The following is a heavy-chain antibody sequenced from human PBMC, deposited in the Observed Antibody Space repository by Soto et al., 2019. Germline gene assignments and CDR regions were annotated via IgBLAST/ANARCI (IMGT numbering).Heavy chain of an antibody. Sequence: PGGSLRLSCAASGFTFDDYAMHWVRQAPGKGLEWVSGISWNSGSIGYADSVKGRFTISRDNAKNSLYLQMKSLRAEDTALYYCAKDSDYGVPRGLSPDAFDIWGQGTTVTV. CDR3: AKDSDYGVPRGLSPDAFDI. D-gene: IGHD4-17*01. V-gene: IGHV3-9*01. CDR1: GFTFDDYA. CDR2: ISWNSGSI. J-gene: IGHJ3*02.